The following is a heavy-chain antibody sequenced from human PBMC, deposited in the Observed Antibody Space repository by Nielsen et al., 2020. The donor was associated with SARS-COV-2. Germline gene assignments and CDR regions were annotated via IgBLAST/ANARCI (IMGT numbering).Heavy chain of an antibody. V-gene: IGHV1-18*04. CDR3: ASYMGLSSWYEIDY. Sequence: ASVKVSCKASGYTFTSYGISWVRQAPGQGLEWMGWISAYNGNTNYAQKFQGRVTITADKSTSTAYMELSSLRSEDTAVYYCASYMGLSSWYEIDYWGQGTLVTSPQ. J-gene: IGHJ4*02. CDR2: ISAYNGNT. D-gene: IGHD6-13*01. CDR1: GYTFTSYG.